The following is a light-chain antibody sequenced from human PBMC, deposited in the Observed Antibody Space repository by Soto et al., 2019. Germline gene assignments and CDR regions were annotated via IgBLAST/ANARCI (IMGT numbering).Light chain of an antibody. CDR2: AAS. V-gene: IGKV1-9*01. Sequence: IQLTQSPSFLPASVGDRLPITCRASQGISNYLAWYQQRPGKAPKLLIYAASTLQTGVPSRFSGSGSGTEFTLTISSLQPEDFATYHCQQLTSYPRSTFGQGTRLEIK. J-gene: IGKJ5*01. CDR3: QQLTSYPRST. CDR1: QGISNY.